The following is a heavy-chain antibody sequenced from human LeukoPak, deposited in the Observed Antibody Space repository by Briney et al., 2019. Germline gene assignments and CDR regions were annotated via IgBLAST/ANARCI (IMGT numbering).Heavy chain of an antibody. CDR3: ASTTTGIAVAGFDY. Sequence: PGGSLRLSCAASGFTFSSYWMSWVRQAPRKGLEWVANIKQDGSEKYYVDSVKGRFTISRDNAKNSLYLQMNSLRAEDTAVYYCASTTTGIAVAGFDYWGQGTLVTVSS. CDR2: IKQDGSEK. V-gene: IGHV3-7*01. D-gene: IGHD6-19*01. CDR1: GFTFSSYW. J-gene: IGHJ4*02.